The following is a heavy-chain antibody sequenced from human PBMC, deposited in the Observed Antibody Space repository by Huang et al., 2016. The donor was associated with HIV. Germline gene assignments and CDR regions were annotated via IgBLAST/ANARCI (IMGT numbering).Heavy chain of an antibody. V-gene: IGHV4-59*01. CDR2: MYYSGST. J-gene: IGHJ5*02. CDR3: ARSNSIHWGFNWFDP. CDR1: GGSISSYY. Sequence: QVQLQESGPGLVKPSETLSLTCTVSGGSISSYYWSWIRQPPGKGLEWIGYMYYSGSTNYNPSLKSRVTISVDTSKNQFSLKLSSVTAAETAVYYCARSNSIHWGFNWFDPWGQGTLVTVSS. D-gene: IGHD7-27*01.